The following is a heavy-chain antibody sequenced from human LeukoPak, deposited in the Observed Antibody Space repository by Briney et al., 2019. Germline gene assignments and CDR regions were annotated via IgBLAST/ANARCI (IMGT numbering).Heavy chain of an antibody. CDR2: IYYSGST. CDR1: GGSISSSSYY. Sequence: PSETLSLTCTVSGGSISSSSYYWVWIRQPPGKGLEWIGSIYYSGSTYYNPSLKSRVTISVDTSKNQFSLKLSSVTAADTAVYYCAKETVDTAMVVDYWGQGTLVTVSS. J-gene: IGHJ4*02. D-gene: IGHD5-18*01. V-gene: IGHV4-39*01. CDR3: AKETVDTAMVVDY.